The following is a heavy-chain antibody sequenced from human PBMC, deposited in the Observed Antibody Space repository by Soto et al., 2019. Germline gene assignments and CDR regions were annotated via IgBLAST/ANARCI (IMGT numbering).Heavy chain of an antibody. CDR2: ISYDGSNK. CDR1: GFTFSSYG. V-gene: IGHV3-30*18. D-gene: IGHD6-6*01. CDR3: AKDFSAARRIGDYFDY. Sequence: GGSLRLSCAASGFTFSSYGMHWVRQAPGKGLEWVAVISYDGSNKYYADSVKGRFTISRDNSKNTLYLQMNSLRAEDTAVYYCAKDFSAARRIGDYFDYWGQGTLVTVSS. J-gene: IGHJ4*02.